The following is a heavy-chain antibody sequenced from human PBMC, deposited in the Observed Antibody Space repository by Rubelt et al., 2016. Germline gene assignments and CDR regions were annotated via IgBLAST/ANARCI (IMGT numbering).Heavy chain of an antibody. CDR2: ISSGGSST. V-gene: IGHV3-48*03. CDR3: VGSGGGFED. CDR1: GFTFSSYN. Sequence: LSCAASGFTFSSYNMNWVRQAPGKGLEWVSYISSGGSSTYYADSVKGRFTISRDNAKNSLYLQMNSLRAEDTAIYDCVGSGGGFEDWGQGTLVTVSS. D-gene: IGHD6-19*01. J-gene: IGHJ4*02.